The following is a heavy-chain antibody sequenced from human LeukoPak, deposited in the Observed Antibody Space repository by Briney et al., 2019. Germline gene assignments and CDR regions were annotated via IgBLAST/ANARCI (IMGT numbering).Heavy chain of an antibody. D-gene: IGHD6-13*01. J-gene: IGHJ6*02. CDR3: ARGPPYSSSWSRYYYYYGMDV. CDR1: GGSFSGYY. Sequence: SETLSLTCAVYGGSFSGYYWSWIRQPPGKGLKWIGEINHSGSTNYNPSLKSRVTISVDTSKNQFSLKLSSVTAADTAVYYCARGPPYSSSWSRYYYYYGMDVWGQGTTVTVSS. V-gene: IGHV4-34*01. CDR2: INHSGST.